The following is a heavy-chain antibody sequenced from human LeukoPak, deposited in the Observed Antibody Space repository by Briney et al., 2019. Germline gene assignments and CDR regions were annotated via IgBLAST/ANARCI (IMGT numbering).Heavy chain of an antibody. D-gene: IGHD6-6*01. CDR1: GGSISRSGYY. CDR3: ARDLRSSSSSGINYYGMDV. CDR2: IYYSGST. Sequence: PSVTLSLTCTVSGGSISRSGYYWSWIRQHPGKGLEWIGYIYYSGSTYYNPSLKSRVTISVDTSKNQFSLKLSSVTAADTAVYYCARDLRSSSSSGINYYGMDVWGQGTTVTVSS. J-gene: IGHJ6*02. V-gene: IGHV4-31*03.